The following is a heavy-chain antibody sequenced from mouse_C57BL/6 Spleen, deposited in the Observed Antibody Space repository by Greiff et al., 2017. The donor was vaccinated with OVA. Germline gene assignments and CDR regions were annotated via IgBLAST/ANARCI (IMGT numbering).Heavy chain of an antibody. CDR1: GYTFTSYW. V-gene: IGHV1-64*01. D-gene: IGHD2-3*01. CDR3: ARSRGDDGYYDY. Sequence: VQLQQPGAELVKPGASVKLSCKASGYTFTSYWMHWVKQRPGQGLEWIGMIHPNSGSTNYNEKFKSKATLTVDKSSSTAYMQLSSLTSEDSAVYYCARSRGDDGYYDYWGQGTLVTVSA. CDR2: IHPNSGST. J-gene: IGHJ3*01.